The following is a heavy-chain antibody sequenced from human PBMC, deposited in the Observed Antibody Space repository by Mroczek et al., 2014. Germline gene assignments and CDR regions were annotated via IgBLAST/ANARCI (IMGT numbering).Heavy chain of an antibody. CDR3: ARDRPSTGGNYFEY. Sequence: QVQLVQSGPGLVKPSETLSLTCIVSGASISSYYWSWIRQPPGKGLEWIGYIHYSGSTNYNPSLKGRFTISRDNAKNSLYLQMNSLRAEDTAVYFCARDRPSTGGNYFEYWGQGTLVTVSS. J-gene: IGHJ4*02. D-gene: IGHD3-16*01. V-gene: IGHV4-59*12. CDR2: IHYSGST. CDR1: GASISSYY.